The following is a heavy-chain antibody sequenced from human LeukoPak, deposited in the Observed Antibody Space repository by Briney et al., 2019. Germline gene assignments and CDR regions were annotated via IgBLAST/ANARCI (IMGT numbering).Heavy chain of an antibody. J-gene: IGHJ6*02. D-gene: IGHD4-17*01. CDR3: ARASIFYGDLTYYYYGMDV. CDR2: IGTAGDT. Sequence: GGSLRLSCAASGFTVSSNYMSWVRQATGKGLEWVSAIGTAGDTYYPGSVKGRFTISRENAKNSLYLQMNSLRAGDTAVYYCARASIFYGDLTYYYYGMDVWGQGTTVTVSS. CDR1: GFTVSSNY. V-gene: IGHV3-13*01.